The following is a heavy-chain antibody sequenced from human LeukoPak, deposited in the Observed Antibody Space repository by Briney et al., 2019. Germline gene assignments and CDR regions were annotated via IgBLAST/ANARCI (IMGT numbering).Heavy chain of an antibody. J-gene: IGHJ6*03. CDR3: ARGLGTSVRPYYYYYMDV. CDR2: IIPIFGTA. V-gene: IGHV1-69*01. D-gene: IGHD3-16*01. CDR1: GGTFSSYA. Sequence: EASVKVSCKASGGTFSSYAISWVRQAPGQGLERMGGIIPIFGTANYALKFQGRVTITADESTSTAYMELSSLRSEDTAVYYCARGLGTSVRPYYYYYMDVWGKGTTVTVSS.